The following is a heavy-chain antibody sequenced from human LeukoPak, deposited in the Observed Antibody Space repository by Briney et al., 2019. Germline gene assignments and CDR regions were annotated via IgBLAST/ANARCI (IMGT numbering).Heavy chain of an antibody. J-gene: IGHJ5*02. D-gene: IGHD3-22*01. CDR2: IKQDGSEK. CDR3: ARDGDYYDSSGYDP. Sequence: GGCLRLSCAASGFTFSSYWMSWVRQAPGKGLEWVADIKQDGSEKNYVDSVKGRFTISRDNAKNELYLKMNSLTAEDTAVYYCARDGDYYDSSGYDPWGQGTLVTVGS. CDR1: GFTFSSYW. V-gene: IGHV3-7*01.